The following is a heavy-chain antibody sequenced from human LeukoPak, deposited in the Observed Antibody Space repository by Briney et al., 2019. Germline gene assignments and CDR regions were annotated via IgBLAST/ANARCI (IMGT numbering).Heavy chain of an antibody. V-gene: IGHV1-2*02. Sequence: ASVKVSCKASGYTLTDYFTHWVRQAPGQGLEYMGWINANSGGTHYAQKFQGRVTMTRDTSINTVPMELSRLRSDDTAVYYCARDLAASSNWELDYWGQGTLVTVSS. CDR1: GYTLTDYF. D-gene: IGHD7-27*01. CDR3: ARDLAASSNWELDY. CDR2: INANSGGT. J-gene: IGHJ4*02.